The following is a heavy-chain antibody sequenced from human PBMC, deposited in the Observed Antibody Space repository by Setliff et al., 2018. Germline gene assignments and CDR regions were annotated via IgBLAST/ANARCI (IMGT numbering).Heavy chain of an antibody. CDR2: IYSEGTT. J-gene: IGHJ4*02. D-gene: IGHD4-17*01. Sequence: LSLPCTVSGDSLTSGPYYWTWVRQPAGKGLEWIGHIYSEGTTNYSPSLRSRVTISSDTSKNQFSLQLNSVTATDTAVYYCARGRLLYVGDSHYFDIWGQGTLVTVSS. CDR1: GDSLTSGPYY. V-gene: IGHV4-61*09. CDR3: ARGRLLYVGDSHYFDI.